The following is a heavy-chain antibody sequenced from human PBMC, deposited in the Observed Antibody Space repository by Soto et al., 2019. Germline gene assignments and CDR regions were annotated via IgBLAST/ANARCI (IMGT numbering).Heavy chain of an antibody. CDR3: ARVDPLRSSPGGWFDP. V-gene: IGHV4-38-2*01. Sequence: PSETLSLTCAVSGYSISSGYYWGWIRQPPGKGLEWIGSIYHSGSTYYNPSLKSRVTISVDTSKNQFSLKLSSVTAADTAVYYCARVDPLRSSPGGWFDPWGQGTLVTVSS. D-gene: IGHD6-13*01. J-gene: IGHJ5*02. CDR2: IYHSGST. CDR1: GYSISSGYY.